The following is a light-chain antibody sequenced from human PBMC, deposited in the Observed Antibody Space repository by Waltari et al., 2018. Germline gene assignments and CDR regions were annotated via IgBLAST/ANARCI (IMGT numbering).Light chain of an antibody. Sequence: DIQMTQSPSSLSASVGDRVTITCRASQSISSWLAWYQQKPKKAPKLLIYKASTLEIGVPSRFSGSGSGTEFSLTISSLQPEDFATYYCQQYNPSSPWTFGQGTKVEVK. J-gene: IGKJ1*01. CDR1: QSISSW. CDR2: KAS. V-gene: IGKV1-5*03. CDR3: QQYNPSSPWT.